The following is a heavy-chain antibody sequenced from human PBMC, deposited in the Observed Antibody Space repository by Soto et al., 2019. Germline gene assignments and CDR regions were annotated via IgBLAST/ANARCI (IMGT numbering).Heavy chain of an antibody. CDR3: ARQAGGGRIYYGMDV. Sequence: QLQLQESGPGLVKPSETLSLTCTVSGGPISSSRYYWGWIRQPPGKGLEWIGNKYYSGSTNYNPSLKSRITISVDTSKNKFSLKLSSVTAADTAVYYCARQAGGGRIYYGMDVWGQGTTVNVSS. J-gene: IGHJ6*02. CDR1: GGPISSSRYY. D-gene: IGHD2-15*01. V-gene: IGHV4-39*01. CDR2: KYYSGST.